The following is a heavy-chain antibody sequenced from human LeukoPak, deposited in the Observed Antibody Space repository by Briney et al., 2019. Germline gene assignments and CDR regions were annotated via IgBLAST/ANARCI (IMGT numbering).Heavy chain of an antibody. CDR1: GFTFSSYS. V-gene: IGHV3-74*01. D-gene: IGHD6-6*01. CDR2: INSDGSST. J-gene: IGHJ4*02. Sequence: GGSLRLSCAASGFTFSSYSMHWVRQAPGKGLVWVSHINSDGSSTSYADSVKGRFTISRDNAKNTLYLQMNSLRAEDTAVYYCASQQLADLDYWGQGTLVTVSS. CDR3: ASQQLADLDY.